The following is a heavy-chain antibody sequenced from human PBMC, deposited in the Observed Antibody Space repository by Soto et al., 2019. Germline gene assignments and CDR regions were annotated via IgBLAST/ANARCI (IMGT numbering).Heavy chain of an antibody. D-gene: IGHD6-13*01. V-gene: IGHV4-4*02. CDR2: IYHSGST. CDR1: GGSISSSNW. J-gene: IGHJ6*02. Sequence: LSLTCAVSGGSISSSNWWSWVRQPPGKGLEWIGEIYHSGSTNYNPSLKSRVTISVDKSKDQFSLKLSSVTAADTAVYYCARKQLRWGYYYYGMDVWGQGTTVTVSS. CDR3: ARKQLRWGYYYYGMDV.